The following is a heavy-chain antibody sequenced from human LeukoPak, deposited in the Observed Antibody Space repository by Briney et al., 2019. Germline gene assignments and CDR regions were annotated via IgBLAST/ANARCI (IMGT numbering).Heavy chain of an antibody. D-gene: IGHD4-17*01. J-gene: IGHJ3*01. CDR2: ISGSGGST. CDR1: GFMFSSYA. V-gene: IGHV3-23*01. CDR3: AKVYRDNGDYFAFNV. Sequence: GGSPRLSCAASGFMFSSYAMSWVRQAPGKWLEWVSAISGSGGSTYYADSVKGRFTISRDNSRNTLYLQMNSLRAEDTAVYYCAKVYRDNGDYFAFNVWGQGSMVTVSS.